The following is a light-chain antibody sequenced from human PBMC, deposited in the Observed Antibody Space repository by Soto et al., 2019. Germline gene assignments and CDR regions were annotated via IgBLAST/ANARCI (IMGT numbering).Light chain of an antibody. Sequence: EIVLTQSPGTLSLSPGEGATLSCRASQSVSSNYLAWYQQRPGQAPRLLIYGASSRATGIPDRFSGGGSGTDFPLTISRLEPEDFAVYYCQQYGSSSPTTFGQGKRLEIE. CDR3: QQYGSSSPTT. J-gene: IGKJ5*01. V-gene: IGKV3-20*01. CDR1: QSVSSNY. CDR2: GAS.